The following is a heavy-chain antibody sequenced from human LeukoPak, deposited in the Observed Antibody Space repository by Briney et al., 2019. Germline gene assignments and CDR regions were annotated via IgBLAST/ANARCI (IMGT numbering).Heavy chain of an antibody. CDR3: ARSSSDHRLTRY. Sequence: ASLKVSCKASGYTFTGYYMHWVRQAPGQRLEWMGWINPNSGGTNYAQKFQGRVTITRDTSISTAYMELSRLRSDDTAVYYCARSSSDHRLTRYWGQGTLVTVSS. CDR2: INPNSGGT. J-gene: IGHJ4*02. V-gene: IGHV1-2*02. CDR1: GYTFTGYY. D-gene: IGHD6-19*01.